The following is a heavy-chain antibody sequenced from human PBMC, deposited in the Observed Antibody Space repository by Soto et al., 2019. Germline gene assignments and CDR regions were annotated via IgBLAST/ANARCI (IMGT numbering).Heavy chain of an antibody. CDR2: IYYSGST. Sequence: SETLCLTCTVSGGSISSGGYYWSWIRQHPGKGLEWIGYIYYSGSTYYNPSLKSRVTISVDTSKNQFSLKLSSVTAADTAVYYCARDVARGGNFDYWGQGTLVTVS. CDR3: ARDVARGGNFDY. J-gene: IGHJ4*02. CDR1: GGSISSGGYY. D-gene: IGHD3-16*01. V-gene: IGHV4-31*03.